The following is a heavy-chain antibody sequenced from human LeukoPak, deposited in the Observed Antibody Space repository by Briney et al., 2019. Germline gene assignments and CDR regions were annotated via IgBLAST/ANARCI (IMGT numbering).Heavy chain of an antibody. CDR3: ARHPWFGELFSEEFYYFDY. D-gene: IGHD3-10*01. CDR1: GYSFTSYW. J-gene: IGHJ4*02. CDR2: IYPGDSDT. Sequence: GESLKISCKGSGYSFTSYWIGWVRQMPGKGLEWMGIIYPGDSDTRYSPSFQGQVTISADKSISTAYLQWSSLKASDTAMYYCARHPWFGELFSEEFYYFDYWGQGTLVTVSS. V-gene: IGHV5-51*01.